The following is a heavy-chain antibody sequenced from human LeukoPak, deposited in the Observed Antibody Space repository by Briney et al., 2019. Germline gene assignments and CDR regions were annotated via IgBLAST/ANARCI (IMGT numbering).Heavy chain of an antibody. D-gene: IGHD3-10*01. CDR3: AREVAGNHPSLYDY. J-gene: IGHJ4*02. CDR1: GFTVSSNY. CDR2: IYSGGST. V-gene: IGHV3-53*01. Sequence: GGSLRLSCAASGFTVSSNYMSWVRQAPGKGLEWVSVIYSGGSTYYADSVKGRFTISRDNSKNTLYLQMNSLRAEDTAVYYCAREVAGNHPSLYDYWGQGTLVTVSS.